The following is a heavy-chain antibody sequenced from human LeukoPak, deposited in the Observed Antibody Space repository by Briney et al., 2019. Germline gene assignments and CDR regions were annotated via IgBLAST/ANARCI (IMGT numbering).Heavy chain of an antibody. D-gene: IGHD3-10*01. CDR2: IYPGDSDT. J-gene: IGHJ5*02. CDR3: VRRRGGGLWFDP. CDR1: GYIFTTFW. V-gene: IGHV5-51*01. Sequence: GESLKISCKASGYIFTTFWIGWVRQLPGKGLERMGVIYPGDSDTRYSPSFQGQVTISADKAISTAYLQWSSLKASDTAMYYCVRRRGGGLWFDPWGQGTLVTVSS.